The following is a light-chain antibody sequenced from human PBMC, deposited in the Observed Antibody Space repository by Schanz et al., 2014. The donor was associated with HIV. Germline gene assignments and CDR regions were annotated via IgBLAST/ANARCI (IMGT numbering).Light chain of an antibody. CDR3: SSYTTSSTLV. CDR1: SSDAGYYNF. CDR2: EVI. Sequence: QSALTQPPSASGSPGQSVTISCTGTSSDAGYYNFVSWYQQHPGNAPKLIIYEVINRPSGVPDRFSGSKSGNTASLTISGLQADDEADYYCSSYTTSSTLVFGGGTKLTVL. V-gene: IGLV2-18*02. J-gene: IGLJ2*01.